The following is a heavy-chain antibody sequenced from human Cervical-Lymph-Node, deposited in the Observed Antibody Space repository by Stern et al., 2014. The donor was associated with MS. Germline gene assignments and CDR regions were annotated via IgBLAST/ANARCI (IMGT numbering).Heavy chain of an antibody. CDR2: ISRDSGSI. Sequence: EVQLVESGGGLVQPGGSLRLSCAASGFTFNEFAMHWVRQTPGKGLEWVSGISRDSGSIGFADSVKGRFTISRDNAKNSLYLQMNSLRVEDTALYYCAKDGFYSTSALDAWGQGTLVTVSS. CDR3: AKDGFYSTSALDA. CDR1: GFTFNEFA. V-gene: IGHV3-9*01. D-gene: IGHD4-11*01. J-gene: IGHJ5*02.